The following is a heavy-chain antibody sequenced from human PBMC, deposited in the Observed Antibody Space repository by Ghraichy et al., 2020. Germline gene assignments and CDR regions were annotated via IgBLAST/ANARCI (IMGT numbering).Heavy chain of an antibody. J-gene: IGHJ6*03. V-gene: IGHV1-18*01. Sequence: ASVKVSCKASGYTFTSYGISWVRQAPGQGLEWMGWISAYNGNTNYAQKLQGRVTMTTDTSTSTAYMELRSLRSDDTAVYYCARDWRHTYYYYMDVWGKGTTVTVSS. CDR1: GYTFTSYG. CDR2: ISAYNGNT. CDR3: ARDWRHTYYYYMDV. D-gene: IGHD6-25*01.